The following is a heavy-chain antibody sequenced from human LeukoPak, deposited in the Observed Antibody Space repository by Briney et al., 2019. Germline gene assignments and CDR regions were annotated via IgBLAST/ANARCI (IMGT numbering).Heavy chain of an antibody. CDR3: AKSNGYGLVDI. V-gene: IGHV4-39*07. CDR1: GGPIRTYYLY. Sequence: PSGAPSLPCTVSGGPIRTYYLYWGRVPPPPGEGPGWIGNIFYSGSTYYSPSLKSRVTISLDTSRNQFSLKLNSVTAADTAVYYCAKSNGYGLVDIWGQGTMVTVSS. CDR2: IFYSGST. D-gene: IGHD3-10*01. J-gene: IGHJ3*02.